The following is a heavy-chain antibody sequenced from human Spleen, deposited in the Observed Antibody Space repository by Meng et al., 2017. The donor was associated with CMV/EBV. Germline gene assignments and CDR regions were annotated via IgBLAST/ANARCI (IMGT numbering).Heavy chain of an antibody. J-gene: IGHJ4*02. Sequence: CKASGGTFSSYALTWVRQAPGQGLEWMGWISAYNGNTNYAQKLQGRVTMTTDTSTSTAYMELRSLRSDDTAVYYCARENGELLPEVYWGQGTLVTVSS. CDR3: ARENGELLPEVY. CDR1: GGTFSSYA. V-gene: IGHV1-18*01. D-gene: IGHD1-26*01. CDR2: ISAYNGNT.